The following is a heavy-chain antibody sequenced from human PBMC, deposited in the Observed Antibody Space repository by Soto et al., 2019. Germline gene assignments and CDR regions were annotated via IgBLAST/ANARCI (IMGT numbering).Heavy chain of an antibody. J-gene: IGHJ6*03. Sequence: QVQLVQSGAEVKKPGASVKVSCKASGYTFTSYYMHWVRQAPGQGLEWMGIINPSGGSTSYAQKFQGSVTMTRHTSTSTVYMELSSLMSEDTAVYYCARNYGGYGLGNYYYYYYKGVWGKGTTVTVAS. D-gene: IGHD5-12*01. V-gene: IGHV1-46*03. CDR3: ARNYGGYGLGNYYYYYYKGV. CDR1: GYTFTSYY. CDR2: INPSGGST.